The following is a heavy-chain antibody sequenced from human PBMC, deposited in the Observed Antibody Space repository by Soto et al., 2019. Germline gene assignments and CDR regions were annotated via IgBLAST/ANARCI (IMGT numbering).Heavy chain of an antibody. CDR2: ISGSGCST. D-gene: IGHD1-26*01. CDR1: GFTFSIYA. Sequence: GGSLILSCSASGFTFSIYAMSWVRQAPGKGLEWVSAISGSGCSTYYADSVKGRFTISRDNSKNTLYLQMNSLRAEDTAVYYCARERSLAGGSDYWGQGTLVTVSS. J-gene: IGHJ4*02. CDR3: ARERSLAGGSDY. V-gene: IGHV3-23*01.